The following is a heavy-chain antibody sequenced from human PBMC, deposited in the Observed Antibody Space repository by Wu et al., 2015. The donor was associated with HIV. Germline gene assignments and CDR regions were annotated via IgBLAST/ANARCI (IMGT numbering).Heavy chain of an antibody. CDR2: INPSGGST. Sequence: QVQLVQSGAEVKKPGASVKVSCKASGYTFTSYYMHWVRQAPGQGLEWMGIINPSGGSTSYAQKFQGRVTMTRDTSTSTVYMELSSLRSEDTAVYYCARGGTRISSGYVFWFDPGAREPWSPSPQ. D-gene: IGHD3-22*01. J-gene: IGHJ5*02. CDR3: ARGGTRISSGYVFWFDP. CDR1: GYTFTSYY. V-gene: IGHV1-46*01.